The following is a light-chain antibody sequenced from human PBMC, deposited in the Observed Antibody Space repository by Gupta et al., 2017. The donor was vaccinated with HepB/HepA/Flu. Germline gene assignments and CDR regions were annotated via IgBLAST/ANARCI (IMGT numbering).Light chain of an antibody. J-gene: IGLJ3*02. Sequence: TATLTCTGNSNNVGNQGTAWLQQHQGHPPKLLSYRNNNRPSGISERFSASRSGNTASLTITGLQPEDEADYYCLAWDSSLSIWVFGGGTKLTVL. CDR3: LAWDSSLSIWV. CDR2: RNN. V-gene: IGLV10-54*04. CDR1: SNNVGNQG.